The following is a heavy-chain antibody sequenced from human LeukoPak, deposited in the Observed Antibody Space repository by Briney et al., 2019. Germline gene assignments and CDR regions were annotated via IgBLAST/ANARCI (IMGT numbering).Heavy chain of an antibody. Sequence: SCKASGYTFTDYYMHWVRQAPGKGLEWVAVISYDGSNKYYADSVKGRFTISRDNAKNSLYLQMNSLRAEDAAVYYCAREYSYGYFDPGYYFDYWGQGTLVTVSS. D-gene: IGHD5-18*01. V-gene: IGHV3-30*04. CDR3: AREYSYGYFDPGYYFDY. J-gene: IGHJ4*02. CDR2: ISYDGSNK. CDR1: GYTFTDYY.